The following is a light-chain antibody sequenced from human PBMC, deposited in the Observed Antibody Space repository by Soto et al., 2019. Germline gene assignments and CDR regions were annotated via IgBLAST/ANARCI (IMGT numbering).Light chain of an antibody. J-gene: IGLJ1*01. CDR2: EVS. V-gene: IGLV2-8*01. CDR1: SSDVGGYNF. Sequence: QSVLTQPPSASGSPGQSVTISCTGTSSDVGGYNFVSWYQQHPGKAPKLMIYEVSKRPSGVPDRFSGSKSGNTASLTVSGLQAEDEADYYCSSYAATNNIGFGIGTKVTVL. CDR3: SSYAATNNIG.